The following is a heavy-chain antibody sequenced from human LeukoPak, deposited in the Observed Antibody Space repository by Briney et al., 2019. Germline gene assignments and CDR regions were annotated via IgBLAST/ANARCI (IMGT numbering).Heavy chain of an antibody. Sequence: GGSLRLSCAASGFTLSSYAMSSVRQAPGKGVGWVSITYSDGNTNYAISVKGGFTISRNTSQNTLSLQMNSLRAEDTAVYYCVRKNQDFNAAFDIWGQGTVVTVSS. J-gene: IGHJ3*02. CDR3: VRKNQDFNAAFDI. V-gene: IGHV3-23*01. D-gene: IGHD1-14*01. CDR2: TYSDGNT. CDR1: GFTLSSYA.